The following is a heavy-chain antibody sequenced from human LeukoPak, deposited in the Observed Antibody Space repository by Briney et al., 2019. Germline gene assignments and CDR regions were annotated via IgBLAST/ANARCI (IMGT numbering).Heavy chain of an antibody. CDR2: LSGGGDNA. J-gene: IGHJ2*01. Sequence: GGSLRLSCAASAFTLTSYAMTWVRQAPGKGLEWVSSLSGGGDNAYSADSVKGRFTISRDNSKNTVSLQVNSLRAEDTAIYYCAKSVPYWYFDLWGRGTLVTVSS. CDR3: AKSVPYWYFDL. CDR1: AFTLTSYA. V-gene: IGHV3-23*01.